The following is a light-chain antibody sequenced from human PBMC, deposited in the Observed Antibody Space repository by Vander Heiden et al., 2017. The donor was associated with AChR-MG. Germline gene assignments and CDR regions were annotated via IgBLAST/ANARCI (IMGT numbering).Light chain of an antibody. CDR3: QHDGNSIT. V-gene: IGKV3-20*01. CDR2: GAS. Sequence: IVFTQSPGTLSLSPGERATLSCGASQSVSSDHLEWYQQKPGRSPRLLILGASSRATGIPDRFSGSGSGTDFSLTISRLEHEDFAVYYWQHDGNSITFGQGTRLEIK. J-gene: IGKJ5*01. CDR1: QSVSSDH.